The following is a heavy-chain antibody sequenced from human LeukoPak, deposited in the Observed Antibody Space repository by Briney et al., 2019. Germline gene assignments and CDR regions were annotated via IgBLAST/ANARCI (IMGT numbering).Heavy chain of an antibody. D-gene: IGHD6-13*01. CDR2: IYYSGST. CDR3: ARAYLAAAVDYYYYYGMDV. V-gene: IGHV4-59*01. Sequence: PSETLSLTCIVSGGSISSYYWSWIRQPPGKGLEWIGYIYYSGSTNYNPSLKSRVTISVDTSKNQFSLKLSSVTAADTAVYYCARAYLAAAVDYYYYYGMDVWGQGTTVTVSS. J-gene: IGHJ6*02. CDR1: GGSISSYY.